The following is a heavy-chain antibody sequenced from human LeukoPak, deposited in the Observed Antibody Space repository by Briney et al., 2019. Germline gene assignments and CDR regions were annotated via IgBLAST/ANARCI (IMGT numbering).Heavy chain of an antibody. V-gene: IGHV4-38-2*02. Sequence: SETLSLTCTVSGYSITSAYYWGWIRQPPGKGLEWIGSFFLKGSTYYNPSLKSRVTISEDTSKNQFSLKLRSVTAADTAVYYCARGPRFGELLWHWFDPWGQGTLVTVSS. CDR1: GYSITSAYY. D-gene: IGHD3-10*01. J-gene: IGHJ5*02. CDR2: FFLKGST. CDR3: ARGPRFGELLWHWFDP.